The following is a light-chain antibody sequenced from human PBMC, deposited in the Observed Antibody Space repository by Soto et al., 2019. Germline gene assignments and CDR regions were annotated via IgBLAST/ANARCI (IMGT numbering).Light chain of an antibody. V-gene: IGKV3-20*01. CDR2: GAS. CDR3: QQYGSSPPYT. Sequence: ELVLTQSPGTLSSSPGERATLSCRASQSVSSSYLAWYQQKPGQAPRLLIYGASSSATGIPDRFSGSGSGTDFTLTISRLEPEDFAVYYCQQYGSSPPYTVGQGTKLEIK. J-gene: IGKJ2*01. CDR1: QSVSSSY.